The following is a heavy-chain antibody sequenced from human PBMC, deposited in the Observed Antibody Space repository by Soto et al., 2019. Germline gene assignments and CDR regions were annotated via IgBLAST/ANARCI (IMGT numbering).Heavy chain of an antibody. J-gene: IGHJ4*02. CDR1: GFTFDDYA. CDR3: AYSSTPFDY. V-gene: IGHV3-23*01. D-gene: IGHD6-13*01. CDR2: ISGSGGST. Sequence: GGSLRLSCAASGFTFDDYAMHWVRQAPGKGLEWVSAISGSGGSTYYADSVKGRFTISRDNSKNTLYLQMNTLRAEDTAVYYCAYSSTPFDYWGQGTLVTVSS.